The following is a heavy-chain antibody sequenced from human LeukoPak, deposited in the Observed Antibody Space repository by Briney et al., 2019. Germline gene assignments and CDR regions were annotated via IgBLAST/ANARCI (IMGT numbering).Heavy chain of an antibody. D-gene: IGHD5-24*01. CDR1: GFTFDDYA. J-gene: IGHJ3*02. CDR3: AKDIIRDAYNFGAFDI. Sequence: PGGSLRLSCAASGFTFDDYAMHWVRQAPGKGLEWVSGITWNSGNIGYADSVKGRFTISRDNAKNSLFLQMNSLRAEDMALYYCAKDIIRDAYNFGAFDIWGQGTMVTVSS. CDR2: ITWNSGNI. V-gene: IGHV3-9*03.